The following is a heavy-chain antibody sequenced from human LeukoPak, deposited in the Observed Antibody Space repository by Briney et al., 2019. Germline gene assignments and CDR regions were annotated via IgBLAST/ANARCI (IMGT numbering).Heavy chain of an antibody. D-gene: IGHD5-18*01. V-gene: IGHV1-18*01. Sequence: ASVKVSCKASGYTFTSYGISWVRQAPGQGLEWMGWISAYNGNTNYAQKFQGRVTMTEDTSTDTAYMELSSLRSEDTAVYYCATVQLWLNFDYWGQGTLVTVSS. J-gene: IGHJ4*02. CDR3: ATVQLWLNFDY. CDR2: ISAYNGNT. CDR1: GYTFTSYG.